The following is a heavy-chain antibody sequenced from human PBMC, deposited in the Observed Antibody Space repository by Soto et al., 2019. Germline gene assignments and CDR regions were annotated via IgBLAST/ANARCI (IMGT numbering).Heavy chain of an antibody. Sequence: PGGSLRLSCAASGFTFSNAWMSWVRQAPGKGLEWVGRIKSKTDGGTTDYAEPVKARLTISRDDSKNTLYLQMNSLKTEDTAVYYCTTENIAAAGTNYGMDVWGQGTTVTVSS. D-gene: IGHD6-13*01. V-gene: IGHV3-15*01. CDR3: TTENIAAAGTNYGMDV. CDR2: IKSKTDGGTT. CDR1: GFTFSNAW. J-gene: IGHJ6*02.